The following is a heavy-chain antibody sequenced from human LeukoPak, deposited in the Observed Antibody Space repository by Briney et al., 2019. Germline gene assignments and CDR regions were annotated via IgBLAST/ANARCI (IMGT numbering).Heavy chain of an antibody. CDR3: TTSYCSSTTCYPPGTDY. J-gene: IGHJ4*02. D-gene: IGHD2-2*01. V-gene: IGHV1-18*01. CDR2: ISPVNGNT. Sequence: ASVKVSCKASGYTFTTFGISWVRQAPGQGLEWLGWISPVNGNTNYAQKLQGRVTMTTATSTSTAYMELRSLRSDDTAMYYCTTSYCSSTTCYPPGTDYWGQGTLVTVSS. CDR1: GYTFTTFG.